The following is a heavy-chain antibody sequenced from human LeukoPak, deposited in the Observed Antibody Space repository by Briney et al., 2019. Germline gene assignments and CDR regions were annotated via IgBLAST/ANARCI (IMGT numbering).Heavy chain of an antibody. CDR3: ARGGWFHSQENWFDP. D-gene: IGHD6-19*01. CDR1: GFTFSSYA. V-gene: IGHV3-30-3*01. J-gene: IGHJ5*02. CDR2: ISYDGSNK. Sequence: PGGSLRLSCAASGFTFSSYAMHWFRQAPGKGLEWVAVISYDGSNKYYADSVKGRFTISRDNSKNTLYLQMNSLRAEDTAVYYCARGGWFHSQENWFDPWGQGTLVTVSS.